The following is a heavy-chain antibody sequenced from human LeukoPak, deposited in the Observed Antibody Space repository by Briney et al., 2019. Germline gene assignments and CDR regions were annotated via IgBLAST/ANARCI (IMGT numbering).Heavy chain of an antibody. CDR3: ARTSGAFTVTDAFDI. CDR2: TYYRAKLYS. Sequence: SQPLSLTCALSGDIVSSKSVAWNWIRQSPSRGLEWLGRTYYRAKLYSDYAVSLKSRISSNPDTSKNHFSLHLNSVPPEDTAVYHCARTSGAFTVTDAFDIWGQGTMVTVSS. CDR1: GDIVSSKSVA. D-gene: IGHD4-17*01. V-gene: IGHV6-1*01. J-gene: IGHJ3*02.